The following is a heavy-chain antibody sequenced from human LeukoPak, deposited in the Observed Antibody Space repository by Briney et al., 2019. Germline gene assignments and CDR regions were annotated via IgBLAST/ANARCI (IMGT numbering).Heavy chain of an antibody. CDR2: IRYDGSNK. D-gene: IGHD6-6*01. Sequence: TGGSLRLSCAAPGFTFSIYGMHWVRQAPGKGLEWVAFIRYDGSNKYYADSVKGRFTISRDNSKNTLYLQMNSLRAEDTAVYYCAKDLRYSSPYYFDYWGQGTLVTVSS. J-gene: IGHJ4*02. V-gene: IGHV3-30*02. CDR3: AKDLRYSSPYYFDY. CDR1: GFTFSIYG.